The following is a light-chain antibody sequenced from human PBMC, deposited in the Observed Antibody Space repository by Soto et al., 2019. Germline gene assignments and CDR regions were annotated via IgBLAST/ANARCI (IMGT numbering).Light chain of an antibody. Sequence: SYELTQPPSVSVAPGQTARITCGGNNIESKSVHWYQHRPGQAPVLVIYVDSDRPSGIPDRFSASTSGNTAALTISRVEAGDEADYYCQVWDTISDHYVFVSGTKLTVL. CDR3: QVWDTISDHYV. J-gene: IGLJ1*01. V-gene: IGLV3-21*02. CDR1: NIESKS. CDR2: VDS.